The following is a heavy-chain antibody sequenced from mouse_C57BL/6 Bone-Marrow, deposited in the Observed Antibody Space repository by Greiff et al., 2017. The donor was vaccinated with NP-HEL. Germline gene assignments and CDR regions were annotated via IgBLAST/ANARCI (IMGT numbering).Heavy chain of an antibody. CDR2: ISSGGDYI. D-gene: IGHD2-1*01. J-gene: IGHJ1*03. V-gene: IGHV5-9-1*02. CDR3: TRVYGNYVGYWYFDV. Sequence: DVMLVESGEGLVKPGGSLKLSCAASGFTFSSYAMSWVRQTPEKRLEWVAYISSGGDYIYYADTVKGRFTISRDNARNTLYLQMSSLKSEDTAMYYCTRVYGNYVGYWYFDVWGTGTTVTVSS. CDR1: GFTFSSYA.